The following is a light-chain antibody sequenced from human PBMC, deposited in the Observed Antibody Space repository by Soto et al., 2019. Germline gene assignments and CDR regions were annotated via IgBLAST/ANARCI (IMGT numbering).Light chain of an antibody. CDR1: QSVSSS. J-gene: IGKJ1*01. V-gene: IGKV3-15*01. CDR2: GAS. CDR3: QQDNNWWT. Sequence: EVVMTQSPATLSVSPGERATLSCRASQSVSSSLAWYQQKPGQAPRLLIYGASTRATGIPARFSGSGSETEFTLTISSLQSEDFAVYYCQQDNNWWTFGQGTKVEIK.